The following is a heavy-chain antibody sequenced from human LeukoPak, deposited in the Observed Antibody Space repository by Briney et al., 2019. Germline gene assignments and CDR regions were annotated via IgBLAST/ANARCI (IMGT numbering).Heavy chain of an antibody. CDR1: GGSISSGGYY. J-gene: IGHJ4*02. D-gene: IGHD1-26*01. V-gene: IGHV4-31*03. Sequence: SETLSLTCTVSGGSISSGGYYWSWLRQHPGKGLEWIGYIYYSGSTYYNPSLKSRVTISVDTSKNQFSLKLSSVTAADTAVYYCARASGSYGYFDYWGQGTLVTVSS. CDR2: IYYSGST. CDR3: ARASGSYGYFDY.